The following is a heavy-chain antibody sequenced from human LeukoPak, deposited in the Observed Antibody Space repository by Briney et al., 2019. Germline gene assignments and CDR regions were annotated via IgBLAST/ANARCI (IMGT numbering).Heavy chain of an antibody. CDR3: AREGAGYCSGGSCLHGGILGFDY. CDR2: INPSGGST. D-gene: IGHD2-15*01. CDR1: GYTFTSYY. J-gene: IGHJ4*02. Sequence: ASVKVSCKASGYTFTSYYMHWVRQAPGQGLEWMGIINPSGGSTSYAQKFQGRVTMTRDMSTSTVYMELSSLRSEDTAVYYCAREGAGYCSGGSCLHGGILGFDYWGQGTLVTVSS. V-gene: IGHV1-46*01.